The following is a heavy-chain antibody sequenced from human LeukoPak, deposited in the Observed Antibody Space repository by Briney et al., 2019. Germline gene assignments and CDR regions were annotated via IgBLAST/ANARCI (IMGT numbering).Heavy chain of an antibody. Sequence: SETLSLTCTVSGGSISSYYWSWIRQPPGKGLEWIGYIYYSGSTNYNPSLKSRVTISVDTSKNQFSLKLSSVTAADTAVYYCARGPPYCGGDCHFFDYWGQGTLVTVSS. CDR1: GGSISSYY. V-gene: IGHV4-59*01. CDR3: ARGPPYCGGDCHFFDY. J-gene: IGHJ4*02. D-gene: IGHD2-21*02. CDR2: IYYSGST.